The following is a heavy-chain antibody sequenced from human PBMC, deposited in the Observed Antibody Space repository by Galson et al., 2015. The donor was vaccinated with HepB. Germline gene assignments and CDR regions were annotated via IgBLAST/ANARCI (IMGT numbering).Heavy chain of an antibody. CDR3: ARLDGPVDV. CDR2: MTWSGSYI. J-gene: IGHJ6*02. D-gene: IGHD1-1*01. Sequence: SLRLSCAASGFTFSTSTMNWVRQAPGKGPEWVSSMTWSGSYISYLNSVRGRFNISRDNAKNSLYLQMNSLRAEDSAVYYCARLDGPVDVWGQGTTVTVSS. V-gene: IGHV3-21*01. CDR1: GFTFSTST.